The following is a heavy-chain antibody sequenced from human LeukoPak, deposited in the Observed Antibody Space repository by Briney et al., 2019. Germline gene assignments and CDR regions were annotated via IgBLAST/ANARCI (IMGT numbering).Heavy chain of an antibody. V-gene: IGHV3-21*01. Sequence: WVSSISSSSSYIYYADSVKGRFTISRDNAKNSLYLQMNSLRAEDTAVYYCARDGGNGGFDYWGQGTLVTVSS. CDR2: ISSSSSYI. CDR3: ARDGGNGGFDY. D-gene: IGHD4-23*01. J-gene: IGHJ4*02.